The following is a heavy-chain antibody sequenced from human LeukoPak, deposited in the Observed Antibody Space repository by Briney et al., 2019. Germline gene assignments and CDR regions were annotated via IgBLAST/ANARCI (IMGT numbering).Heavy chain of an antibody. D-gene: IGHD3-3*01. CDR2: INHSGSA. V-gene: IGHV4-34*01. Sequence: PSETLSLTCAVYGGSFSNYYWTWIRQPPGKGLEWIGEINHSGSARYNPSLKSRVTISFNTSANQFSLKLSSVTAADTAVYFCAREDYDFWSTSFTGPLPYYFKFWGQGTLVTVSS. CDR3: AREDYDFWSTSFTGPLPYYFKF. CDR1: GGSFSNYY. J-gene: IGHJ4*02.